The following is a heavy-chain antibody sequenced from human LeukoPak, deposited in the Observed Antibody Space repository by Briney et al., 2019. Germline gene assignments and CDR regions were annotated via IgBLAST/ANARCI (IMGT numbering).Heavy chain of an antibody. D-gene: IGHD5-24*01. CDR3: ARSEMVTIFDC. J-gene: IGHJ4*02. CDR1: GGSLSSGVYY. CDR2: ISYSGST. Sequence: SETLSLTCTVSGGSLSSGVYYWSWIRQHPGKGLEWIGYISYSGSTYYNPSLTTRLTISVDTSKNQFSLKLNSVTAADTAFYYCARSEMVTIFDCWGRGTLVTVSS. V-gene: IGHV4-31*03.